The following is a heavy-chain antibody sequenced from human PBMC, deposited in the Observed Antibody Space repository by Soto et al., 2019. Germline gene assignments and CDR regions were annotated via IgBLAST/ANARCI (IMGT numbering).Heavy chain of an antibody. Sequence: EVQVVESGGGLVKPGGSLRLSCNFSFSMYSMDWVRQAPGKGLEWVASISSGSDFIKYADSVKGRFTISRDNTMNSVSLQMSSLRVEDTAMYYCTRDQGGSYDSWFDPWGRGTLVTVSS. CDR2: ISSGSDFI. D-gene: IGHD1-26*01. V-gene: IGHV3-21*02. J-gene: IGHJ5*02. CDR1: FSMYS. CDR3: TRDQGGSYDSWFDP.